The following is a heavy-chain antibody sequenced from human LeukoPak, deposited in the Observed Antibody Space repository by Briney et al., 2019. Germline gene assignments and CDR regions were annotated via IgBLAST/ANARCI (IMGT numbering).Heavy chain of an antibody. CDR3: ARSSGWLYFQH. D-gene: IGHD6-19*01. Sequence: GGSLRLSCAASGFTFSSYEMNWVRQAPGKGLEGVSNISSSGSTKYHADSVKGRFTISRDNAKNSLYLQMNSLRAEDTAVYYCARSSGWLYFQHWGQGTLVTVSS. CDR1: GFTFSSYE. J-gene: IGHJ1*01. CDR2: ISSSGSTK. V-gene: IGHV3-48*03.